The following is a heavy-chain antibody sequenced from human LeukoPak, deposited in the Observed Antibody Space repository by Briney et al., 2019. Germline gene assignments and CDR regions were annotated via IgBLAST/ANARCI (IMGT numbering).Heavy chain of an antibody. CDR2: IFPIFGTA. V-gene: IGHV1-69*13. D-gene: IGHD5-18*01. J-gene: IGHJ4*02. CDR3: ARVDTAMWYFDY. Sequence: SVKVSCKASGGTFSSYAISWVRQAPGQGLEWMGGIFPIFGTANYAQKFQGRVTITADESTSTAYMELSSLRSEDTAVYYCARVDTAMWYFDYWGQGTLVTVSS. CDR1: GGTFSSYA.